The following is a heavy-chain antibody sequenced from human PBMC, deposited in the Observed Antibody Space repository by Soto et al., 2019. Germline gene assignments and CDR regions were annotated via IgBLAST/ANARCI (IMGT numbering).Heavy chain of an antibody. CDR3: ARSRGSIFGVVILDY. D-gene: IGHD3-3*01. CDR1: GFTFSSYG. V-gene: IGHV3-33*01. Sequence: ESGGGVVQPGRSLRLSCAASGFTFSSYGMHWVRQAPGKGLEWVAVIWYDGSNKYYADSVKGRFTISRDNSKNTLYLQMNSLRAEDTAVYYCARSRGSIFGVVILDYWGQGTLVTVSS. J-gene: IGHJ4*02. CDR2: IWYDGSNK.